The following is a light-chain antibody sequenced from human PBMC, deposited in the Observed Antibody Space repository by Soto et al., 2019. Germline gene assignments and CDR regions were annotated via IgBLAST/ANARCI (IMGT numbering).Light chain of an antibody. CDR1: TSNILNNY. CDR3: GAWDSTLSGVV. V-gene: IGLV1-51*01. CDR2: DIN. Sequence: QSVLTQPPSVSATPGQKVTISCSGSTSNILNNYVSWYQQLPGTAPKLLIYDINKRPSGIPDRFSGSKSDTSATLGITGLQTGDEAVYYCGAWDSTLSGVVFGGGTKLTVL. J-gene: IGLJ2*01.